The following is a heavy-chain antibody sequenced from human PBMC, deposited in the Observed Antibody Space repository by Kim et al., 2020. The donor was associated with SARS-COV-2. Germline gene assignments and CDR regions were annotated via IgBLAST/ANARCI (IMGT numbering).Heavy chain of an antibody. Sequence: YYADAVKGRFTIPRDNSKNTLYLQMNSLRAEDTAVYYCAKDILEQLPRDYWGQGTLVTVSS. CDR3: AKDILEQLPRDY. V-gene: IGHV3-23*01. J-gene: IGHJ4*02. D-gene: IGHD3-3*01.